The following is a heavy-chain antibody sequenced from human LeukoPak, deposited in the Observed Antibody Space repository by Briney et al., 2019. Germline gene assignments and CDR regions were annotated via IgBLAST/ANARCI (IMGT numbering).Heavy chain of an antibody. CDR3: ARGAGYNSGWFTHNWFDP. D-gene: IGHD6-19*01. CDR1: GGSISSSSYY. CDR2: IYYSGST. Sequence: SETLSLTCTVSGGSISSSSYYWGWIRQPPGKGLEWIGSIYYSGSTYYNPSLKSRVTISVDTSKNQFSLKLSSVTAADTAVYYCARGAGYNSGWFTHNWFDPWGQGTLVTVSS. J-gene: IGHJ5*02. V-gene: IGHV4-39*01.